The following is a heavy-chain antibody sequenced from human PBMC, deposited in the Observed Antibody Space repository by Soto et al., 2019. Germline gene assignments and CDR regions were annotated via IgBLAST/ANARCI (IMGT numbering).Heavy chain of an antibody. D-gene: IGHD3-10*01. Sequence: GASVKVSCKASGYIFTSYGISWVRQAPGQGLEWMGWISTYNGNTNYAQKLQGRVTMTTDTSTSTAHMELRSLRSDDTAVYYCARDSMVRGVIHGMDVWAQGTTVTVSS. CDR3: ARDSMVRGVIHGMDV. V-gene: IGHV1-18*01. CDR1: GYIFTSYG. CDR2: ISTYNGNT. J-gene: IGHJ6*02.